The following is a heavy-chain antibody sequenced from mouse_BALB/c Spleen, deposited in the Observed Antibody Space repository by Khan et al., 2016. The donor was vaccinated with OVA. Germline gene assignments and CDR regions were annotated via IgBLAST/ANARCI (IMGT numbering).Heavy chain of an antibody. CDR3: ATHKGDPFAF. Sequence: EVQLQESGAELVKPGASVKLSCSASGFNIKDTYIHWMKQRPEQGLEWIGRIDPPNDDSKYGPKFQAKATLTADTPSNTAYLQISSLTSKDTAVYYCATHKGDPFAFWGQGTRVSVSA. CDR1: GFNIKDTY. D-gene: IGHD2-13*01. J-gene: IGHJ3*01. V-gene: IGHV14-3*02. CDR2: IDPPNDDS.